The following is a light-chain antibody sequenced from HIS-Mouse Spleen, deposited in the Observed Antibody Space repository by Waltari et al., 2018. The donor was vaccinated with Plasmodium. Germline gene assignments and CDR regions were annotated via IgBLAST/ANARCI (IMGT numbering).Light chain of an antibody. CDR2: EVS. J-gene: IGLJ3*02. V-gene: IGLV2-14*01. Sequence: QSALTPPASVSGSPGQSITIACTRTSGDVGGYNYFSWYQQHPGKAPKLMIYEVSNRPSGVSNRFSGSKSGNTASLTISGLQAEDEADYYCSSYTSSSTWVFGGGTKLTVL. CDR1: SGDVGGYNY. CDR3: SSYTSSSTWV.